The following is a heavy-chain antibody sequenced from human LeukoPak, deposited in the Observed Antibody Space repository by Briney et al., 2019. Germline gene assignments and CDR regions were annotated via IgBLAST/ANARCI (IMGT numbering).Heavy chain of an antibody. Sequence: ASVKVSCKASGYTFTGYYMHWVRQAPGQGLEWMGWINPNSGGTNYAQKFQGRVTITADKSTSTAYMELSSLRSEDTAVYYCAREKYYYDSSGPEWGQGTLVTVSS. CDR1: GYTFTGYY. J-gene: IGHJ4*02. CDR2: INPNSGGT. D-gene: IGHD3-22*01. V-gene: IGHV1-2*02. CDR3: AREKYYYDSSGPE.